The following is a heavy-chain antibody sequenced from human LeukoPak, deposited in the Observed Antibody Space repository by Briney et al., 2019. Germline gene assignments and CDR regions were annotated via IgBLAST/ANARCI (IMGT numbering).Heavy chain of an antibody. J-gene: IGHJ4*02. CDR1: GFTFSSYG. D-gene: IGHD2-2*02. V-gene: IGHV3-33*06. CDR2: IWYDGSNK. CDR3: AKEGVVVPAAIVAYGYYFDY. Sequence: PGGSLRLSCAASGFTFSSYGMHWVRQAPGKGLEWVAAIWYDGSNKYYADSVKGRFTISRDNSKNTLYLQMNSLRAEDTAVYYCAKEGVVVPAAIVAYGYYFDYWGQGTLVTVSS.